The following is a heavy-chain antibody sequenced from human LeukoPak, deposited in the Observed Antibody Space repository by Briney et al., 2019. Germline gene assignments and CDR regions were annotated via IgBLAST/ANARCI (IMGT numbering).Heavy chain of an antibody. CDR1: GYTFSNYD. Sequence: AAVKVSCKDSGYTFSNYDVTWVRQAPGQGLEYMGLMNPNSGNTGFAQTFRGRVTMTSDASTTSAFMELMRLTSEDTAVYYCTRAVRNQLLSEYWGEGTRITVSS. J-gene: IGHJ4*02. D-gene: IGHD2-2*01. CDR3: TRAVRNQLLSEY. CDR2: MNPNSGNT. V-gene: IGHV1-8*01.